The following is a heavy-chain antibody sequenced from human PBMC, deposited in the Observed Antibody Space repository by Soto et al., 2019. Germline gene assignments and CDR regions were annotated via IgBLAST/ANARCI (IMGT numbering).Heavy chain of an antibody. J-gene: IGHJ4*02. Sequence: GASVKVSCKASGYTFTSYGISWVRQAPGQGLEWMGWISAYNGNTNYAQKLQGRVTMTTDTSTSTAYMELRSLRSDDTAVYYCARAGYCSGGSCYSGQKNFDYWGQGTLATVSS. CDR2: ISAYNGNT. V-gene: IGHV1-18*04. CDR1: GYTFTSYG. D-gene: IGHD2-15*01. CDR3: ARAGYCSGGSCYSGQKNFDY.